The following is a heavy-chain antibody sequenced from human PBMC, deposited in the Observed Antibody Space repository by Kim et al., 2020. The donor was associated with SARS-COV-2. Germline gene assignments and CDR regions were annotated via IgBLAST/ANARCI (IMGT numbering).Heavy chain of an antibody. V-gene: IGHV3-33*05. CDR2: ISYDGSNK. D-gene: IGHD3-10*01. CDR3: ARDRGYYGSGSYADY. J-gene: IGHJ4*01. CDR1: GFTFSSYG. Sequence: GGSLRLSCAASGFTFSSYGMHWVRQAPGKGLEWVAVISYDGSNKYYADSVKGRFTISRDNSKNTLYLQMNSLRAEDTAVYYCARDRGYYGSGSYADYWG.